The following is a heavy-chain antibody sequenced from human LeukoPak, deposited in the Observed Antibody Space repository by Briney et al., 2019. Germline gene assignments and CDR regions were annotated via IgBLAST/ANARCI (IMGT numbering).Heavy chain of an antibody. CDR3: AKGIWGNEAAAGTRFDY. CDR2: IRWNSGSI. Sequence: GRSLRLSCAAAGFTSDDYGMHWDRQAPGKGLEWVSGIRWNSGSIGYADSVKGRFTISRDNAKNSLYLQMNSLRAEDTALYYCAKGIWGNEAAAGTRFDYWGQGTLVTVSS. V-gene: IGHV3-9*02. D-gene: IGHD6-13*01. CDR1: GFTSDDYG. J-gene: IGHJ4*02.